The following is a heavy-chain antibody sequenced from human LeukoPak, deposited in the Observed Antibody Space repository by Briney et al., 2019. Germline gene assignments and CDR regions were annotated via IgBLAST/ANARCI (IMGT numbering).Heavy chain of an antibody. Sequence: PGGSLRLSCAASGFTFSSYGMHWVRQAPGKGLEWVAVISYDGSNKYYADSVKGRFTISRDNAKNTLYLQMNSLRVEDTAVYYCARGRYYFDYWGQGTLVTVSS. CDR2: ISYDGSNK. V-gene: IGHV3-30*03. CDR1: GFTFSSYG. J-gene: IGHJ4*02. D-gene: IGHD4-17*01. CDR3: ARGRYYFDY.